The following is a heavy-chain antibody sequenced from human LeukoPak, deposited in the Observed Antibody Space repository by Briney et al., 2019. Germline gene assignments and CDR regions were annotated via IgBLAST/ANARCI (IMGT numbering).Heavy chain of an antibody. CDR1: GYTFTSYG. J-gene: IGHJ4*02. V-gene: IGHV1-2*02. CDR3: AKNGIYGSTEYYFDY. CDR2: INPNSGGT. Sequence: GASVKVSCKASGYTFTSYGISWVRQAPGQGLEWMGWINPNSGGTNYAQKFQGRVTMTRDTSISTAYMELSRLRSDDTAVYYCAKNGIYGSTEYYFDYWGQGTLVTVSS. D-gene: IGHD4-17*01.